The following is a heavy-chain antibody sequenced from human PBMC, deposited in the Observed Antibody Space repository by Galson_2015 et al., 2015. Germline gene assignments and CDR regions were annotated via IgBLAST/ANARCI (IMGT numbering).Heavy chain of an antibody. Sequence: SVKVSCKASGYTFTSYYIHWVRQAPGQGLEWMGVINPSDGSTSYAQKHQGSVTMTRDTSTSTVHMELSSLRSEDTAVYYCARDQGSGTYLSNYWGQGTLVTVSS. D-gene: IGHD3-10*01. V-gene: IGHV1-46*01. CDR1: GYTFTSYY. J-gene: IGHJ4*02. CDR3: ARDQGSGTYLSNY. CDR2: INPSDGST.